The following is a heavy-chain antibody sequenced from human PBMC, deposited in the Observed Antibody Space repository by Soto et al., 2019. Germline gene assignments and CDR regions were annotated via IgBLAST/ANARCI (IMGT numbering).Heavy chain of an antibody. CDR3: ARLPSRHLVDY. V-gene: IGHV4-39*01. Sequence: FGNLCLPCPVSGSYLNSRGYFWGGVRQPPGKGLEWIGSMFYGVSTYYNPSLKSRVTVSVDTSKNQFSLNLRSVTAADTAVYYCARLPSRHLVDYWGQGTLVTVSS. J-gene: IGHJ4*02. CDR1: GSYLNSRGYF. CDR2: MFYGVST. D-gene: IGHD3-3*02.